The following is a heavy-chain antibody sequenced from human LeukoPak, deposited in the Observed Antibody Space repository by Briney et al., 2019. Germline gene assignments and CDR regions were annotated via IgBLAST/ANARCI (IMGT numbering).Heavy chain of an antibody. V-gene: IGHV4-39*01. CDR1: GGSISSSSYH. D-gene: IGHD4-17*01. CDR2: IYYSGST. CDR3: ARLLRDYGDYTDY. Sequence: SETLSLTCTVSGGSISSSSYHWGWIRQPPGKGLEWIGSIYYSGSTYYNPSLKSRVTISVDTSKNQFSLKLSSVTAADTAVYYCARLLRDYGDYTDYWGQGTLVTVSS. J-gene: IGHJ4*02.